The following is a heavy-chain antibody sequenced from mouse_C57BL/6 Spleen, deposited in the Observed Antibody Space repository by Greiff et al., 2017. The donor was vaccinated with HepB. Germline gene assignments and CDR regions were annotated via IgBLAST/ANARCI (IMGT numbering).Heavy chain of an antibody. CDR2: IRNKANGYTT. CDR3: ARYMRDMGARFMDY. Sequence: EVKLVESGGGLVQPGGSLSLSCAASGFTFTDYYMSWVRQPPGKALEWLGFIRNKANGYTTEYSASVKGRFTISRDNSQSILYLQMNALRAEDSATYYCARYMRDMGARFMDYWGQGTSVTVSS. J-gene: IGHJ4*01. D-gene: IGHD1-1*02. CDR1: GFTFTDYY. V-gene: IGHV7-3*01.